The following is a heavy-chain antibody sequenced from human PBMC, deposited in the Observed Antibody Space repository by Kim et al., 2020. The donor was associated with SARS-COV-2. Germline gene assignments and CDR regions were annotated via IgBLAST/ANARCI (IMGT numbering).Heavy chain of an antibody. CDR3: ARRMATTGKTMDV. Sequence: GGSLRLSCAASGFTFSSHWMSWVRQAPGKGLEWVANINQDGGQKYYVDSVKGRFTFSRDNAKSSLYLQMNSLRAEDTAVYYCARRMATTGKTMDVWGQGT. CDR1: GFTFSSHW. CDR2: INQDGGQK. J-gene: IGHJ6*02. V-gene: IGHV3-7*01. D-gene: IGHD6-13*01.